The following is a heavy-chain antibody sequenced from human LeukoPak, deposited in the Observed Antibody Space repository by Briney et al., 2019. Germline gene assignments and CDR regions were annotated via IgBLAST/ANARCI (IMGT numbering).Heavy chain of an antibody. Sequence: GGSLRLSCAASGFTLSSYWMSWVRQAPGKGLGWVANIKQDGSEKYYVDSVKGRFTISRDNAKNSLYLQMNSLRAEDTAVYYCASAVVGAIHDAFDIWGQGTMVTVSS. J-gene: IGHJ3*02. CDR3: ASAVVGAIHDAFDI. CDR1: GFTLSSYW. V-gene: IGHV3-7*01. D-gene: IGHD1-26*01. CDR2: IKQDGSEK.